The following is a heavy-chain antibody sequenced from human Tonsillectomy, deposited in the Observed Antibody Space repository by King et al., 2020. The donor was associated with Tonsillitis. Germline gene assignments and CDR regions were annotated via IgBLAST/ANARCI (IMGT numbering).Heavy chain of an antibody. Sequence: VQLVESGGGVVQPGKSLRLSCAASGFTFSACSMHWVRQAPGKGLDWVSVISHDESHEFYTDSVKGRFSISRDNSKNKLYLQMNSLTAEDTAIYYCARQNYYQSSGLASWGQGTLVTVSS. J-gene: IGHJ4*02. CDR1: GFTFSACS. D-gene: IGHD3-22*01. V-gene: IGHV3-30-3*01. CDR2: ISHDESHE. CDR3: ARQNYYQSSGLAS.